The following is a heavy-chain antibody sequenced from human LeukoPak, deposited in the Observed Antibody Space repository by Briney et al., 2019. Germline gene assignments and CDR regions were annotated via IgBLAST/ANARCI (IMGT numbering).Heavy chain of an antibody. J-gene: IGHJ6*02. CDR2: ISYDGSNK. CDR3: ARVAAAGTSLYYYYGMDV. D-gene: IGHD6-13*01. V-gene: IGHV3-30-3*01. CDR1: GFSFNSYA. Sequence: GRSLRLSCAASGFSFNSYAFHWVRQAPGKGLEWVAVISYDGSNKYYADSVKGRFTISRDNSKNTLYLQMNSLRAEDTAVYYCARVAAAGTSLYYYYGMDVWGQGTTVTVSS.